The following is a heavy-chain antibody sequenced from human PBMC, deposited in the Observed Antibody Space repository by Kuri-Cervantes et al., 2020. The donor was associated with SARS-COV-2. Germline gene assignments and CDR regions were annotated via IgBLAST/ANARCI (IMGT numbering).Heavy chain of an antibody. V-gene: IGHV4-39*01. Sequence: SETLSLTCSVSGGSIISSGNCWGWIRQPPGKGLEWVGSIYYTGSTSYNPSLKSRVTISVDTSKNQFSLRLSSVTAADTAVYYCARHPLITLKEGWFDPWGQGTLVTVSS. D-gene: IGHD3-22*01. CDR3: ARHPLITLKEGWFDP. CDR1: GGSIISSGNC. CDR2: IYYTGST. J-gene: IGHJ5*02.